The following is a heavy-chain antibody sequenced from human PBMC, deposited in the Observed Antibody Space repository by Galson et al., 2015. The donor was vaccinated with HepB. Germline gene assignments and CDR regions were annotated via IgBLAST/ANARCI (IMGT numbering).Heavy chain of an antibody. CDR3: ARAGITIFGVVLDAFDI. V-gene: IGHV4-30-4*01. J-gene: IGHJ3*02. D-gene: IGHD3-3*01. CDR1: GGSISSGDYY. CDR2: MYYSGNS. Sequence: LSLTCTVSGGSISSGDYYWSWIRQSPGKGLEWIGYMYYSGNSYYNPSLKSRVTISVDTSKNQFSLKLSSVTAADTAVYYCARAGITIFGVVLDAFDIWGQGTMVTVYS.